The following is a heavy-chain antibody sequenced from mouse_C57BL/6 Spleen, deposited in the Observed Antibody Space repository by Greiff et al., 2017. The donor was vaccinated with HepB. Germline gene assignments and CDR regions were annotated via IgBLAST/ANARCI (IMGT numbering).Heavy chain of an antibody. V-gene: IGHV1-81*01. D-gene: IGHD1-1*01. CDR1: GYTFTSYG. J-gene: IGHJ1*03. CDR3: ARSNYYSSRYGWYVVV. CDR2: IYPRSGNT. Sequence: VQLQQSGAELARPGASVKLSCKASGYTFTSYGISWVKQRTGQGLEWIGEIYPRSGNTYYNVKFKGKATLTAVKSSSTVYMELRSLTSEDSAVFLCARSNYYSSRYGWYVVVWSTGTTVTVSS.